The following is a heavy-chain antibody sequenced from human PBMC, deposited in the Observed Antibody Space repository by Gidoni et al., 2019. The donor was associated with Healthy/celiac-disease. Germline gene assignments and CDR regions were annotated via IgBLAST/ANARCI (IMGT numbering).Heavy chain of an antibody. CDR3: ARDNRKTQFYYDSSGPSYYFDY. Sequence: VQPGRSLRLSCAASGFTFSSYGMHWVRQAPGKGLAWVAVIWYDGSNKYYADSVKGRFTISRDNSKNTLYLQMNSLRAEDTAVYYCARDNRKTQFYYDSSGPSYYFDYWGQGTLVTVSS. V-gene: IGHV3-33*01. J-gene: IGHJ4*02. CDR2: IWYDGSNK. D-gene: IGHD3-22*01. CDR1: GFTFSSYG.